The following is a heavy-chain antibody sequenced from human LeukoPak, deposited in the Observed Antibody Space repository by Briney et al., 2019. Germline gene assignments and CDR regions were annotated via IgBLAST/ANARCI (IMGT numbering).Heavy chain of an antibody. J-gene: IGHJ3*02. CDR3: AETGYGDYEDAFDI. CDR2: INHSGST. D-gene: IGHD4-17*01. V-gene: IGHV4-34*01. Sequence: SETLSLTCAVYGGSFSGYYWSWIRQPPGKGLEWIGEINHSGSTNYNPSLKSRVTISVDTSKNQFSLKLSSVTAADTAVYYCAETGYGDYEDAFDIWGQGTMVTVS. CDR1: GGSFSGYY.